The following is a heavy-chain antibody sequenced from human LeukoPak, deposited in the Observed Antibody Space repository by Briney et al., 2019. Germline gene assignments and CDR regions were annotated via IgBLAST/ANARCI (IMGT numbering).Heavy chain of an antibody. CDR3: ARDRSYGSFNY. CDR1: GFTFSSFE. D-gene: IGHD5-18*01. J-gene: IGHJ4*02. Sequence: GGSLRLSCAASGFTFSSFEMNWGRQAPGRGLGWVSYISSSGSTIYYADSVKGRFTISRDNAKNSLYLQMSSLRAEDTAVYYCARDRSYGSFNYWGQGTLVTVSS. CDR2: ISSSGSTI. V-gene: IGHV3-48*03.